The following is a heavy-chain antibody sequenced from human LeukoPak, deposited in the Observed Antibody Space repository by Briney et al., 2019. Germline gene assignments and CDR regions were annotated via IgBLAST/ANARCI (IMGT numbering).Heavy chain of an antibody. CDR2: ISGRRSTI. J-gene: IGHJ4*02. Sequence: GGSLRLSCAASAFIFSDYSMNWVRQAPGKGLEWISYISGRRSTIYYADSVRGRFTISRDNAKNSMYLQMNSLRAEDTAVYYCARDRLTSGSYFFDYWGQGTLVTVSS. CDR3: ARDRLTSGSYFFDY. V-gene: IGHV3-48*01. CDR1: AFIFSDYS. D-gene: IGHD1-26*01.